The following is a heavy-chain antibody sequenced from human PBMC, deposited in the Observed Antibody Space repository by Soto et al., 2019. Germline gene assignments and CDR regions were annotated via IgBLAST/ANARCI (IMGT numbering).Heavy chain of an antibody. CDR3: ILGGIAAAGKALDY. CDR2: ISGSGGST. V-gene: IGHV3-23*01. D-gene: IGHD6-13*01. CDR1: GFTFSSYA. J-gene: IGHJ4*02. Sequence: EVQLLESGGGLVQPGGSLRLSCAASGFTFSSYAMSWVRQAPGKGLEWVSAISGSGGSTYYADSVKGRFTISRDNSKNTLYLQMNSLRAEDTAVYYCILGGIAAAGKALDYWGQGTLVTVSS.